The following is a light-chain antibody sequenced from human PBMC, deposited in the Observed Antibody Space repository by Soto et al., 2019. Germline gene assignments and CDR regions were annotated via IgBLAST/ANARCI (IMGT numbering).Light chain of an antibody. V-gene: IGKV3-20*01. CDR3: QHYDSSRIT. Sequence: EIVLTQSPGTLSLSPGEGATLSCRASQTVGSSYLAWYQQKPGQAPRLLIYGASSRATGIPDRFSGSGSGTDFTLTITRLEPEDFAVYYCQHYDSSRITFGQGTRLEIK. J-gene: IGKJ5*01. CDR2: GAS. CDR1: QTVGSSY.